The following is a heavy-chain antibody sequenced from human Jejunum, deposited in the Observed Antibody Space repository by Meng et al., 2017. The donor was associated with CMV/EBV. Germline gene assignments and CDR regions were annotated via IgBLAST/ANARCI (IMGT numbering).Heavy chain of an antibody. D-gene: IGHD1-26*01. CDR3: AHFVGGYYPSRPDY. CDR2: IYRGDDK. J-gene: IGHJ4*02. CDR1: GVSPSTSGEG. V-gene: IGHV2-5*02. Sequence: QITFKESGPTLVKPTQPLTLPCSFSGVSPSTSGEGVGWIRQPPGKALEWLALIYRGDDKRYSPSLNSRLTIAKDTSKNEVVLTLTNMGPIDTGTYYCAHFVGGYYPSRPDYWGQGTLVTVSS.